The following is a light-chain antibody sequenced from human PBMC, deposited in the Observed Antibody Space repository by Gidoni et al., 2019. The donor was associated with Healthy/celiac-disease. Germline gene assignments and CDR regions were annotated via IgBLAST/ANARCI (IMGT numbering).Light chain of an antibody. CDR1: QSISSY. CDR3: QQSDSTPIT. V-gene: IGKV1-39*01. Sequence: DIQITQSPSSLSASVGDRVTITCRASQSISSYLNWYQKKPGKAPKLLIYAASSVQSGVPSRFSGSGSGTDFTLTISSLRPEDFATYYCQQSDSTPITFGQGTRLEIK. J-gene: IGKJ5*01. CDR2: AAS.